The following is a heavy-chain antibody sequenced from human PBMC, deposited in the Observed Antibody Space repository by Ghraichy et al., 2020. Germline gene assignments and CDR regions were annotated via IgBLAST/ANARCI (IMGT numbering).Heavy chain of an antibody. V-gene: IGHV4-39*01. CDR1: GGRIGSGTYY. CDR2: MYNSGST. Sequence: SETLSLTCTVPGGRIGSGTYYWGWIRQPPGKGLEWIGSMYNSGSTHYNPSLKSRVTISVNPSKKQFSLELTSVTAADSAVYFCGRAPDSWGQGTLVTVSS. CDR3: GRAPDS. J-gene: IGHJ4*02.